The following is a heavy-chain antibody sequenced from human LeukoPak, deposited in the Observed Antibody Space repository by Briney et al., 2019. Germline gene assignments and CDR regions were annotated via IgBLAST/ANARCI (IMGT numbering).Heavy chain of an antibody. J-gene: IGHJ4*02. Sequence: GGSLSLSCAASGFTFSRYGVHWVRQAPGKGLEWVAVISYDGSNKYYADSVKGRFTISRDNSKNTLYLQMSSLRAEGTAVYYCAKDRDGLGVAGVGYWGQGTLVTVSS. V-gene: IGHV3-30*18. D-gene: IGHD1-26*01. CDR2: ISYDGSNK. CDR1: GFTFSRYG. CDR3: AKDRDGLGVAGVGY.